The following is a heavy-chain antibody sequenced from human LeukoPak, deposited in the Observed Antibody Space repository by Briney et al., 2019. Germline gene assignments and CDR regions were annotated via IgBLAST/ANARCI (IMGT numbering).Heavy chain of an antibody. CDR3: ARGGVWYYDSSGYNWFDP. Sequence: ASVKVSCKASGYTFTSYDINWVRQATGQGLEWMGWMNPNSGNTGYAQKFQGRVTMTRNTSISTAYVELRSLRSDDTAVYYCARGGVWYYDSSGYNWFDPWGQGTLVTVSS. CDR2: MNPNSGNT. V-gene: IGHV1-8*01. CDR1: GYTFTSYD. J-gene: IGHJ5*02. D-gene: IGHD3-22*01.